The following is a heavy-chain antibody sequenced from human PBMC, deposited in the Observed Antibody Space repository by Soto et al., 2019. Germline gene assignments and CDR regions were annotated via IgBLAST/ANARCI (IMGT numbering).Heavy chain of an antibody. Sequence: EVQLVESGGGMIQPGGSLRLSCAASGFTVSGNYMSWVRQAPGKGLEWVSVIYSDGGTDYADSVKGRFTISRDNSKNTLYLQMNSLRAEDTAVFYCARGLYGSASWCYYGMDVWGQGTTVTGSS. CDR2: IYSDGGT. CDR3: ARGLYGSASWCYYGMDV. D-gene: IGHD3-10*01. J-gene: IGHJ6*02. V-gene: IGHV3-53*01. CDR1: GFTVSGNY.